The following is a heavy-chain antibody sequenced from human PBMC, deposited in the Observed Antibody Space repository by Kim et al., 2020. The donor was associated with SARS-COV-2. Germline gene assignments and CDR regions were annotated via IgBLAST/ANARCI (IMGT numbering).Heavy chain of an antibody. CDR1: GGSFSGYY. V-gene: IGHV4-34*01. D-gene: IGHD5-18*01. Sequence: SETLSLTCAVYGGSFSGYYWSWIRQPPGKGLEWIGEINHSGSTNYNPSLKSRVTISVDTSKNQFSLKLSSVTAADTAVYYCARGGYSYGYWGQGTLVTVSS. CDR3: ARGGYSYGY. J-gene: IGHJ4*02. CDR2: INHSGST.